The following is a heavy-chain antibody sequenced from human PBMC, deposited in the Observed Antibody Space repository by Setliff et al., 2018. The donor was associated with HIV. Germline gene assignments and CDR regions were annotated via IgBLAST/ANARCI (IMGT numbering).Heavy chain of an antibody. D-gene: IGHD2-21*01. CDR2: INHSGST. V-gene: IGHV4-34*01. J-gene: IGHJ3*02. CDR3: AREPTDYSDAFDI. CDR1: GGSFSGYY. Sequence: ETLSLTCAVYGGSFSGYYWSWIRQPPGKGLEWIGEINHSGSTNYNPSLKSRVTISVDTSKNQFSLKLSSVTAADTAVYYCAREPTDYSDAFDIWGQGTMVTVSS.